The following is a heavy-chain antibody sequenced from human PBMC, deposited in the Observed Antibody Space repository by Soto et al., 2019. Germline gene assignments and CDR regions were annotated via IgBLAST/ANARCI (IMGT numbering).Heavy chain of an antibody. D-gene: IGHD3-3*01. J-gene: IGHJ5*02. CDR2: IWYDGSNK. CDR1: GFTFSSYG. Sequence: PGGSLRLSCAASGFTFSSYGMHWVRQAPGKGLEWVAVIWYDGSNKYYADSVKGRFTISRDNSKNTLYLQMNSLRAEDTAVYYCARDRKYYDFWNGSPVVWQGFDPWSQGTLVTVSS. V-gene: IGHV3-33*01. CDR3: ARDRKYYDFWNGSPVVWQGFDP.